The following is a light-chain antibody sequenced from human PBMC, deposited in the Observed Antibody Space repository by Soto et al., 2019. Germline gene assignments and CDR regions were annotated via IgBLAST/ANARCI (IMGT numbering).Light chain of an antibody. CDR1: SRDVGAHNY. CDR2: EVS. J-gene: IGLJ2*01. CDR3: CTSSGGSNMI. Sequence: QSALTQPPSASGSPGQSVTISCTGTSRDVGAHNYVSWYQHHPGKAPKLIIYEVSKRPSGVPDRFSGSKSGNTASLTVSGLQVEDEADFYCCTSSGGSNMIFGGGTKLTVL. V-gene: IGLV2-8*01.